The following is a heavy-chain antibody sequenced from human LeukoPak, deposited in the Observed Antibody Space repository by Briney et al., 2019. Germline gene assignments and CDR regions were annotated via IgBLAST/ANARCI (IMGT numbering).Heavy chain of an antibody. CDR1: GFTLSDYD. CDR2: LGSAGDK. D-gene: IGHD3/OR15-3a*01. J-gene: IGHJ6*02. V-gene: IGHV3-13*01. Sequence: GGSLRLSCAASGFTLSDYDIHWVRQPIGKGLDWVSGLGSAGDKYHAGSERGRFTISREDAENSVYLQMNGLRPEDTAIYYCARAKRETSTCPWTSGMDVWGQGTRVTVSS. CDR3: ARAKRETSTCPWTSGMDV.